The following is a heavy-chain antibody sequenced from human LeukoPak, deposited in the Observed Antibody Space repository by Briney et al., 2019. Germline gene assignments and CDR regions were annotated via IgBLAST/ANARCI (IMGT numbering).Heavy chain of an antibody. CDR1: GGTFSSYA. Sequence: SSVKVSCKASGGTFSSYAISWVRQAPGQGLEWMGWISAYNGNTNYAQKLQGRVTMTTDTSTSTAYMELRSLRSDDTAVYYCAKGPVGASHFDYWGQGTLVTVSS. D-gene: IGHD1-26*01. CDR3: AKGPVGASHFDY. V-gene: IGHV1-18*01. J-gene: IGHJ4*02. CDR2: ISAYNGNT.